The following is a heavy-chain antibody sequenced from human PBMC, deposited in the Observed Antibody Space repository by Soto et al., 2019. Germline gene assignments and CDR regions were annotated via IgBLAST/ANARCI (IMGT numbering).Heavy chain of an antibody. Sequence: ESGGGVVQPGGSLRLSCAASGFSFEDYTMHWVRQGPGTGPERISLISWDGGITDYSDSVKGRFISSRDNSKNSLFLEMNSLTSEVAAMYFCARDSYEILTGQKRYFDFWGQGTLVSVSS. D-gene: IGHD3-9*01. V-gene: IGHV3-43*01. CDR1: GFSFEDYT. J-gene: IGHJ4*02. CDR3: ARDSYEILTGQKRYFDF. CDR2: ISWDGGIT.